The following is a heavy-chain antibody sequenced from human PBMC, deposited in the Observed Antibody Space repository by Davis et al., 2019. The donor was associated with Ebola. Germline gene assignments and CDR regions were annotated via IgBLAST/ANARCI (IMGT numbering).Heavy chain of an antibody. CDR1: CGSISSYY. D-gene: IGHD3-22*01. CDR3: ARRGAYYNDISSYHIRGGFDY. J-gene: IGHJ4*02. V-gene: IGHV4-59*08. CDR2: NYYSGST. Sequence: SDPLSLTSPISCGSISSYYWCCIRLPPGKGLEWIGYNYYSGSTHYNPSVKILVTISVDTCKNPLSLKLRSVTAADTAVYYCARRGAYYNDISSYHIRGGFDYWGQGTLVTVSS.